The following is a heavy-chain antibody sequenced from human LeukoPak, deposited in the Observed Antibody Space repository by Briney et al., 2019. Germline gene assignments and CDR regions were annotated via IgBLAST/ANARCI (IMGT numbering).Heavy chain of an antibody. V-gene: IGHV3-30-3*01. D-gene: IGHD2/OR15-2a*01. CDR1: GFTFSSYA. J-gene: IGHJ4*02. Sequence: GGSLRLSCAASGFTFSSYAMHWVRQAPGKGLEWVAVISYDGSNKYYADSVKGRLTVSRDNSKNTLYLQMNSLRAEDTAVYYCARGPPKLLFFDYWGQGTLVTVSS. CDR3: ARGPPKLLFFDY. CDR2: ISYDGSNK.